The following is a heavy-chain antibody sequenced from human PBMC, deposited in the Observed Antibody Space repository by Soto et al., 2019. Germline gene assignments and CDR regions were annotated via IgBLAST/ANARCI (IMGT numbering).Heavy chain of an antibody. CDR1: GGSNLSSNW. CDR2: IYHSGGT. V-gene: IGHV4-4*02. D-gene: IGHD3-3*02. Sequence: SETLSLTCAVSGGSNLSSNWWRCFRQRPEKDPXLAGEIYHSGGTNYNSSLKSRVTISADTSKNQFSLILNSVTAADTAVYYCARDRHYYHFWSGYQNEGPHGMDVWGQGTTVTVSS. J-gene: IGHJ6*02. CDR3: ARDRHYYHFWSGYQNEGPHGMDV.